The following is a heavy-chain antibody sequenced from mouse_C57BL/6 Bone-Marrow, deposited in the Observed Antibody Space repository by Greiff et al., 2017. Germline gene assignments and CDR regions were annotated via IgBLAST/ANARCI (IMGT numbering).Heavy chain of an antibody. Sequence: QVQLQQPGAELVKPGASVTLSCKASGYTFTSYWMQWVKQRPGQGLEWIGEIDPSDSYTNYNQKFKGKATLTVDTSSSTAYMQLSSRTSEDSAVYYCARRGYDSYWGQGTLVTVSA. CDR1: GYTFTSYW. CDR3: ARRGYDSY. J-gene: IGHJ3*01. D-gene: IGHD2-4*01. V-gene: IGHV1-50*01. CDR2: IDPSDSYT.